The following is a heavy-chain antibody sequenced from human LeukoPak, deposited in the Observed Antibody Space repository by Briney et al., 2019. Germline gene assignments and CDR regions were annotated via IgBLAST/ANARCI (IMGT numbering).Heavy chain of an antibody. J-gene: IGHJ4*02. CDR3: GRGRGVSGVIDY. CDR1: GFTFSSYG. CDR2: IWYDGSNK. D-gene: IGHD5/OR15-5a*01. Sequence: GGSLRLSCAASGFTFSSYGMPWVRQAPGKGLEWVAVIWYDGSNKYYADSVKGRFTISRDNSKNTLYLQMNSLRAEDTAVYYCGRGRGVSGVIDYWGQGTLVTVSS. V-gene: IGHV3-33*01.